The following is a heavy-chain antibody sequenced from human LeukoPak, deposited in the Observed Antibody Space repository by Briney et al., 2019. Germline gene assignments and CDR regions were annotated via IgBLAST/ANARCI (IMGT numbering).Heavy chain of an antibody. Sequence: ASVKVSCKVSGYTLTELSMHWVRQAPGKGPEGMGGFDPEDGETIYAQKFQGRVTMTEDTSTDTAYMELSSLRYEDTAVYYCATDLLLGVVAAIPRTGYWGQGTLVTVSS. D-gene: IGHD2-15*01. CDR1: GYTLTELS. J-gene: IGHJ4*02. V-gene: IGHV1-24*01. CDR2: FDPEDGET. CDR3: ATDLLLGVVAAIPRTGY.